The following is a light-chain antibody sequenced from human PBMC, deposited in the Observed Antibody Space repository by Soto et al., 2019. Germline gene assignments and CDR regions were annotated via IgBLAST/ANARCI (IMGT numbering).Light chain of an antibody. J-gene: IGKJ1*01. CDR2: ASS. V-gene: IGKV1-39*01. Sequence: DSQKSHPPPSLSAHVEDRVTITCRASQSSSCYVNWYQQNPGNAPKLLIDASSRLHSGVPSRFSGSGSGTDFTLTISFLHAEDFATYYCQQSYRLPPTFGQGTKVDI. CDR1: QSSSCY. CDR3: QQSYRLPPT.